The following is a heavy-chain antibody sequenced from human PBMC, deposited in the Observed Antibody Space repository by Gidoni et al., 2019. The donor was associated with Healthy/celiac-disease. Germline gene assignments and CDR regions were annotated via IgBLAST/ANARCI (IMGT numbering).Heavy chain of an antibody. V-gene: IGHV1-2*06. J-gene: IGHJ6*02. D-gene: IGHD5-12*01. CDR3: ARDLVAASKYYYGMDV. CDR1: GYTFTGYY. Sequence: QVQLVQSGAEVKKPGASVKVSCKASGYTFTGYYMHWVRQAPGQGLEWMGRINPNSGGTNYAQKFQGRVTMTRDTSISTAYMELSRLRSDDTAVYYCARDLVAASKYYYGMDVWGQGTTVTVSS. CDR2: INPNSGGT.